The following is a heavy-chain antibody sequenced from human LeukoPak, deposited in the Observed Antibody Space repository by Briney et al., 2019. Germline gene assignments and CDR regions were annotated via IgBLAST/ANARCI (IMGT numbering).Heavy chain of an antibody. Sequence: ASVKVSCKASGYTLATSGITWVRHAPGQRLEWMGWISHNNGNTHYAQKFQGRITMITDTSTSTAYMELRTLRSDYTAVYYCARARDSSNWWGPLDIWGQGTKVTVSS. CDR2: ISHNNGNT. CDR1: GYTLATSG. V-gene: IGHV1-18*01. CDR3: ARARDSSNWWGPLDI. J-gene: IGHJ3*02. D-gene: IGHD6-13*01.